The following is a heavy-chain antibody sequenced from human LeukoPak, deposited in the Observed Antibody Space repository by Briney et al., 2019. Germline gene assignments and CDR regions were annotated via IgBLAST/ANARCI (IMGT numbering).Heavy chain of an antibody. CDR3: ARRRLGYYFDY. J-gene: IGHJ4*02. V-gene: IGHV4-34*01. D-gene: IGHD5-24*01. CDR2: INPRGST. Sequence: KPSETLSLSCGVYGGSFSGYYLSWIRQPPGKRLEWIGEINPRGSTNYNPSLKSRVTLSADTSKNQFSLTLNSVTAADTAVYYCARRRLGYYFDYWGQGTLVTVSS. CDR1: GGSFSGYY.